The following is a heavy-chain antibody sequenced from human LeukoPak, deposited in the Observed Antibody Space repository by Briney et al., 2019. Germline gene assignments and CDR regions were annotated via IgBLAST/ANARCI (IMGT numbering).Heavy chain of an antibody. Sequence: ASVKVSCKASGYTFTGYYMHWVRQAPGQGLEWMGWINPNSGGTNYAQKFQGRVTMTRDTSISTAYMELSRLRSDDTAVYYCARAQSGYSYGLVGDYWGQGTLVTVSS. J-gene: IGHJ4*02. V-gene: IGHV1-2*02. CDR1: GYTFTGYY. CDR2: INPNSGGT. CDR3: ARAQSGYSYGLVGDY. D-gene: IGHD5-18*01.